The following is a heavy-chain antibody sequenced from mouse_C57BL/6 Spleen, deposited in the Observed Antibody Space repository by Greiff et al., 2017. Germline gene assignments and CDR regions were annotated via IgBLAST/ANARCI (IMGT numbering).Heavy chain of an antibody. CDR3: ARGNLSYAMDY. D-gene: IGHD2-1*01. Sequence: QVQLKQPGAELVRPGSSVKLSCKASGYTFTSYWMHWVKQRPIQGLEWIGNIDPSDSETHYNQKFKDKATLTVDKSSSTAYMQLSSLTSEDSAVYYCARGNLSYAMDYWGQGTSVTVSS. V-gene: IGHV1-52*01. CDR2: IDPSDSET. CDR1: GYTFTSYW. J-gene: IGHJ4*01.